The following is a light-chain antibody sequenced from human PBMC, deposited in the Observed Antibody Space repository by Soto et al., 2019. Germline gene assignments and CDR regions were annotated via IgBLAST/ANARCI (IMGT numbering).Light chain of an antibody. CDR1: SIDVGGYDF. CDR3: CSYADIYTYI. CDR2: DVS. Sequence: SVLTQPRSVSGSPGQSVTISCTGTSIDVGGYDFVSWHQQHPGKAPKLMIYDVSKRPSGVPDRFSGSKSGNTASLTISGLQAEDEADYYCCSYADIYTYIFGTGTKVTVL. V-gene: IGLV2-11*01. J-gene: IGLJ1*01.